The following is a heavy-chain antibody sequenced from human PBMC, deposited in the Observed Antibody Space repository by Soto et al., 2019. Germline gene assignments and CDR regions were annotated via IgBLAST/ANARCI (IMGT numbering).Heavy chain of an antibody. CDR2: FYYSGIT. CDR1: GGPISSGGYY. V-gene: IGHV4-30-4*08. D-gene: IGHD2-15*01. CDR3: ARARGVVVVAATSGGWFDP. Sequence: PSETLSLTCTVSGGPISSGGYYWGWIRQHPGKGLEGIGYFYYSGITYYNPSLKSRVTISVDTSKNQFSLKLSSVTAAETAVYYCARARGVVVVAATSGGWFDPWGQGTLVTVSS. J-gene: IGHJ5*02.